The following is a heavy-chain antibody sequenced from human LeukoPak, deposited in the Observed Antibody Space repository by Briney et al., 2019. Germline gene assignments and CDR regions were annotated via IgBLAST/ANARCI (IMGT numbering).Heavy chain of an antibody. CDR2: ISYDGSNK. Sequence: GGSLRLSCAASGLTVSSNSMSWVRQAPGKGLEWVAAISYDGSNKNYADSVKGRFTISRDNSKNTLYLQMNSLRAEDTAVYYCARGVRIAVAGYIDYWGQGTLVTVSS. J-gene: IGHJ4*02. CDR1: GLTVSSNS. D-gene: IGHD6-19*01. CDR3: ARGVRIAVAGYIDY. V-gene: IGHV3-30*04.